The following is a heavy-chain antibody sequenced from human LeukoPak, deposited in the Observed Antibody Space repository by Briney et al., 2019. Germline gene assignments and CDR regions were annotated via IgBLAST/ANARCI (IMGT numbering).Heavy chain of an antibody. J-gene: IGHJ4*02. CDR2: ISSSSSYI. V-gene: IGHV3-21*01. Sequence: GGSLRLSCAASGFTFSSYSMNWVRQAPGKGLEWVSSISSSSSYIYYADSVKGRFTISRDNAKNSLYLQMNSLRAEDTAVYYCARLHSQGGLLWFGETKSVDYWGQGTLVTVSS. D-gene: IGHD3-10*01. CDR1: GFTFSSYS. CDR3: ARLHSQGGLLWFGETKSVDY.